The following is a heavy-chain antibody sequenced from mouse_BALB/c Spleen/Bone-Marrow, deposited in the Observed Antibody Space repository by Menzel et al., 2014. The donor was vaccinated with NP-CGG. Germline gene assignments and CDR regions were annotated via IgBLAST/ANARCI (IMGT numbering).Heavy chain of an antibody. CDR2: IYPGSGST. CDR3: TREVRRYAMDY. Sequence: LQQSGSELVRPGASVKLSCKASGYTFTSYCMHWVKQRPGQGLEWIGNIYPGSGSTNYDEKFKSKATLTVDTSFSTAYMQLSSLTSEDSAVYYCTREVRRYAMDYWGQGTSVTVSS. V-gene: IGHV1S22*01. D-gene: IGHD2-14*01. J-gene: IGHJ4*01. CDR1: GYTFTSYC.